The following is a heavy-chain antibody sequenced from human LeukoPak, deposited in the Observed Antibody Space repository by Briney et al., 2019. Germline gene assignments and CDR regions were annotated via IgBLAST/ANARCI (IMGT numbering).Heavy chain of an antibody. V-gene: IGHV3-21*01. D-gene: IGHD3-22*01. CDR2: ISSSSSYI. J-gene: IGHJ4*02. CDR3: AREGSSGYYDY. Sequence: GGSLRLSCAASGFTFSSYSMNWVRQAPGKGLEWVSSISSSSSYIYYADSVKGRFTISRDNAKNSLYLQMNSLKAEDTAVYYCAREGSSGYYDYWGQGTLVTVSS. CDR1: GFTFSSYS.